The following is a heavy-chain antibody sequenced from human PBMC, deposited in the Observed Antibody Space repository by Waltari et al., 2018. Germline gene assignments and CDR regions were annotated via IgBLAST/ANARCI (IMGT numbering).Heavy chain of an antibody. CDR2: IIPILGIA. J-gene: IGHJ4*02. CDR3: ARVPTYSYGQYFDY. V-gene: IGHV1-69*16. D-gene: IGHD5-18*01. CDR1: GGTFSSYT. Sequence: QFQLVQSGAEVKKPGSSVKVSCKASGGTFSSYTTSWVRQPPGQGLEWMEGIIPILGIANYAQKFQGTVTITADESTSTAYMELNSLRSEDTAVYYCARVPTYSYGQYFDYWGQGTLVTVSS.